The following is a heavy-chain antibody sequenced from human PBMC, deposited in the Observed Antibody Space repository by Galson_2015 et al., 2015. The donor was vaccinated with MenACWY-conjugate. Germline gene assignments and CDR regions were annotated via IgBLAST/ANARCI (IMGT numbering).Heavy chain of an antibody. V-gene: IGHV4-34*01. Sequence: SEPLSLTCAVYVGSFSCYYWSWIRQPPGKGLEWIGEINHSGSTNYNPSLKSRVTISVDTSKNQFSLKLSSVTAADTAVYYCASRGGYYDDAFDIWGQGTMVTVSS. CDR2: INHSGST. CDR3: ASRGGYYDDAFDI. J-gene: IGHJ3*02. CDR1: VGSFSCYY. D-gene: IGHD2/OR15-2a*01.